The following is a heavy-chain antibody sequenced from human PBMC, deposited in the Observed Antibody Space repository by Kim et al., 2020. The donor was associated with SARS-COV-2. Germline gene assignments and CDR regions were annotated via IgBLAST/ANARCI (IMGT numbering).Heavy chain of an antibody. D-gene: IGHD3-10*01. J-gene: IGHJ4*02. CDR3: ARDEGYYGSGRYSLGY. V-gene: IGHV3-33*01. Sequence: GGSLRLSCAASGFTFSSYGMHWVRQAPGKGLEWVAAIWYDGSNKYYADSVKGRFTISRDNSKNSLYLQMNSLRAEDTAVYYCARDEGYYGSGRYSLGYWGERTVDTV. CDR1: GFTFSSYG. CDR2: IWYDGSNK.